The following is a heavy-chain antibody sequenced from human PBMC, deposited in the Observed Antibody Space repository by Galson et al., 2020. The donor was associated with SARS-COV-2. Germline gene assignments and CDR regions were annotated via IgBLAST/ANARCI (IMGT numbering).Heavy chain of an antibody. V-gene: IGHV3-30*02. CDR1: GFTFSSYG. J-gene: IGHJ5*02. CDR2: IRYDGSNK. D-gene: IGHD2-15*01. Sequence: GGSLRLSCAASGFTFSSYGMHWVRQAPGKGLEWVAFIRYDGSNKYYADSVKGRFTISRDNSKNTLYLQMNSLRAEDTAVYYCAKDPRPLSVVARLNWFDPWGQGTLVTVSS. CDR3: AKDPRPLSVVARLNWFDP.